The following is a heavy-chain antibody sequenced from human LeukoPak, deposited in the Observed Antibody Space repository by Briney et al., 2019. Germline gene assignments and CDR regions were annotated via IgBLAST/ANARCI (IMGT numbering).Heavy chain of an antibody. CDR1: GFTFSSYD. CDR2: IGTAGDT. Sequence: GGSLRLSCAASGFTFSSYDMHWVRQATGKGLEWVSAIGTAGDTYYPGSVKGRFTISRENAKNSLYLQMNSLRAGDTAVYYCARDFFPIVDSTWYEIGYWGQGTLVTVSS. D-gene: IGHD2-21*01. V-gene: IGHV3-13*01. J-gene: IGHJ4*02. CDR3: ARDFFPIVDSTWYEIGY.